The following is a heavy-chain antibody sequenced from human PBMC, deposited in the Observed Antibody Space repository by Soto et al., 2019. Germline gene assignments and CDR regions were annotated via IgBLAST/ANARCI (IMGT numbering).Heavy chain of an antibody. Sequence: QVQLVESGGGVVQPGTSLRLSCAAPGFRFKSFVMHWVRQAPGKGLEWVAFTSYDGNNKDYGDSVKGRFTVSRDNSQNTLHLQMDFLRPEDTALYYFVRWGTTGGFDLWGQGTLVSVSS. J-gene: IGHJ4*02. CDR1: GFRFKSFV. CDR2: TSYDGNNK. D-gene: IGHD3-16*01. V-gene: IGHV3-30*19. CDR3: VRWGTTGGFDL.